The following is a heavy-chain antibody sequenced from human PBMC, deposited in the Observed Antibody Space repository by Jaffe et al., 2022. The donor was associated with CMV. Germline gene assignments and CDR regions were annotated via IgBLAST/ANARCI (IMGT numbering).Heavy chain of an antibody. J-gene: IGHJ4*02. CDR1: GFTFSSYG. D-gene: IGHD4-4*01. V-gene: IGHV3-33*08. CDR3: ARDDSNYVSFSDY. Sequence: QVQLVESGGGVVQPGRSLRLSCAASGFTFSSYGMHWVRQAPGKGLEWVAVIWYDGSNKYYADSVKGRFTISRDNSKNTLYLQMNSLRAEDTAVYYCARDDSNYVSFSDYWGQGTLVTVSS. CDR2: IWYDGSNK.